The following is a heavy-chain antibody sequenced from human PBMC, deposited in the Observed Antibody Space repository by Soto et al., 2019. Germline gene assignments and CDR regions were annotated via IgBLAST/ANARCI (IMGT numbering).Heavy chain of an antibody. CDR1: GFTFSSYW. J-gene: IGHJ4*02. D-gene: IGHD3-3*01. CDR3: ASGVYILSGAWSGYQDHDY. Sequence: GGSLRLSCAASGFTFSSYWMSWVRQAPGKGLEWVANIKQDGSEKYYVDSVKGRFTISRDNAKNSLYLQMNSLRAEDTAVYYCASGVYILSGAWSGYQDHDYWGQGTLVTVSS. CDR2: IKQDGSEK. V-gene: IGHV3-7*01.